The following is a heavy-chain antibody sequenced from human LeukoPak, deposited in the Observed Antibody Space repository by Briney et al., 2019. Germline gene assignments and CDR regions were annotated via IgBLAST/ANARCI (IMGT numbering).Heavy chain of an antibody. J-gene: IGHJ4*02. D-gene: IGHD6-25*01. Sequence: GGSLRLSCAASGFTFSNYAMSWVRLAPGKGLEWVSGISVSGGSTYYADSVKGRFTISRDNSKNTLYPQMNSLRAEDTAVYYCANHGGVIAPAGYWGQGTLVTVSS. CDR1: GFTFSNYA. V-gene: IGHV3-23*01. CDR3: ANHGGVIAPAGY. CDR2: ISVSGGST.